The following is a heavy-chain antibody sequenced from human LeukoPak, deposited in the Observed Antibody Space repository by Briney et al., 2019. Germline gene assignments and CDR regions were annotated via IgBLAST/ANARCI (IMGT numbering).Heavy chain of an antibody. J-gene: IGHJ5*02. V-gene: IGHV3-15*01. CDR2: IKSKTDGGTT. CDR1: GFTFSNAW. Sequence: GGSLRLSCAASGFTFSNAWTSWVRQAPGKGLEWVGRIKSKTDGGTTDYAAPVKGRFTISRDDSKNTLYLQMNSLKTEDTAVYYCTTDLTVVVPAAMGGGSWFDPWGQGTLVTVSS. D-gene: IGHD2-2*01. CDR3: TTDLTVVVPAAMGGGSWFDP.